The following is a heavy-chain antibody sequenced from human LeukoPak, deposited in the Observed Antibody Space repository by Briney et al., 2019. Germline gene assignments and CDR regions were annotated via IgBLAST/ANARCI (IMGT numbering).Heavy chain of an antibody. CDR3: ARDMWRSYYFDY. D-gene: IGHD2-21*01. J-gene: IGHJ4*02. CDR1: GFTFSSYE. Sequence: QPGGSLRLSCAASGFTFSSYEMNWVRQAPGKGLEWVSYISSSGSTIYYADSVKGRFTISRNNAKNSLYLQMNSLRAEDTAVYYCARDMWRSYYFDYWGQGTLVTVS. CDR2: ISSSGSTI. V-gene: IGHV3-48*03.